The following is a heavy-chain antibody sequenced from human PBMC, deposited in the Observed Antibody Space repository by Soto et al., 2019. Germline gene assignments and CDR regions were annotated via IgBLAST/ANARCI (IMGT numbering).Heavy chain of an antibody. Sequence: ASVKVSCKASGGTFSSYAISWVRQAPGQGLEWMGGIIPIFGTANYAQKFQGRVTITADESTSTAYMELSSLRSEDTAVYYCARVEYSSSSGYYYYYGMDVWGQGTTVTVSS. CDR2: IIPIFGTA. V-gene: IGHV1-69*13. D-gene: IGHD6-6*01. CDR1: GGTFSSYA. CDR3: ARVEYSSSSGYYYYYGMDV. J-gene: IGHJ6*02.